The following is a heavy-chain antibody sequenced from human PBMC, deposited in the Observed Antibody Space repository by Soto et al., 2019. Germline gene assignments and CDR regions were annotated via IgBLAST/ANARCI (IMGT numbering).Heavy chain of an antibody. CDR1: GFTFSTYT. V-gene: IGHV3-21*01. Sequence: VSLRLSFASSGFTFSTYTMNWVRQAPGKGLEWVSSINGRGNYIYYAESVKGRFTISRDNAKNSLYLQMDRLRAEDTALYYCVREDGKVGTNSAFDYWGLGALVTVSS. D-gene: IGHD1-26*01. CDR2: INGRGNYI. J-gene: IGHJ4*02. CDR3: VREDGKVGTNSAFDY.